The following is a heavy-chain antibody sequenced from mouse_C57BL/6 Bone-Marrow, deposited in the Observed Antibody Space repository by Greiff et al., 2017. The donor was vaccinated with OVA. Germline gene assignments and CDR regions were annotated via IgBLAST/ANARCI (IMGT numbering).Heavy chain of an antibody. J-gene: IGHJ2*01. CDR1: GYSITSGYY. V-gene: IGHV3-6*01. Sequence: DVKLVESGPGLVKPSQSLSLTCSVTGYSITSGYYWNWIRQFPGNKLEWMGYISYDGSNNYNPSLKNRISITRDTSKNQCCLKLNSVTTEDTATYYCARAYYYGSSKGYWGQGTTLTVSS. CDR2: ISYDGSN. CDR3: ARAYYYGSSKGY. D-gene: IGHD1-1*01.